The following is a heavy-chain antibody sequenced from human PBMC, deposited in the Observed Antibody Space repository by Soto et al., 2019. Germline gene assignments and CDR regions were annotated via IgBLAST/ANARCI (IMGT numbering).Heavy chain of an antibody. V-gene: IGHV1-18*01. CDR3: ARPFRSGSWTPFI. CDR2: IRGDNGDT. CDR1: GSTLITAG. Sequence: QVQLVQSGAEMRNSGASVKVSCKASGSTLITAGVSWVRQAPGQGLAWVGWIRGDNGDTNYAQKVQGRVTMTTDTSTNTAYMELRSLRSDDTAVYYCARPFRSGSWTPFIWGQGTMVFVSS. D-gene: IGHD1-26*01. J-gene: IGHJ3*02.